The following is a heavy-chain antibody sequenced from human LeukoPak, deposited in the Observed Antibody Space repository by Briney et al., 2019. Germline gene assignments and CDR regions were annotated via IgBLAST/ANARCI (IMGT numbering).Heavy chain of an antibody. CDR3: ARDGSGKWLRSYDFDY. CDR1: GYTFTGYY. J-gene: IGHJ4*02. V-gene: IGHV1-18*04. CDR2: ISAYNGNT. D-gene: IGHD5-12*01. Sequence: ASVKVSCKASGYTFTGYYMHWVRQAPGQGLEWMGWISAYNGNTNYAQKLQGRVTMTTDTSTSTAYMELRSLRSDDTAVYYCARDGSGKWLRSYDFDYWGQGTLVTVSS.